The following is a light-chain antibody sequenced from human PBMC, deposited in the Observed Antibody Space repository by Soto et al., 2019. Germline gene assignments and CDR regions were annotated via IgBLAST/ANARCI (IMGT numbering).Light chain of an antibody. CDR3: QKYNSAPLT. CDR1: QSVNRW. J-gene: IGKJ4*01. V-gene: IGKV1-5*03. CDR2: ETS. Sequence: DIQMTQSPSTLSASVGDRVTITCRASQSVNRWLAWYQQKPGKAPKLLIYETSSLESGVPSRFGGSGSGTEFTLTISSLQPEDVAAYYCQKYNSAPLTFGGGTKVDIK.